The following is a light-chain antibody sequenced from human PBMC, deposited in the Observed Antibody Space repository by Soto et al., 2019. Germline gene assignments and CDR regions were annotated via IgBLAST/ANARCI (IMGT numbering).Light chain of an antibody. V-gene: IGLV2-14*01. CDR1: SRDVGAYNY. J-gene: IGLJ1*01. Sequence: SALTQPASVSGSPGQSITISCTGTSRDVGAYNYVSWYQQHPGKAPKLMVYDVTNRPSGVSDRFSGSKSGNTASLTISGLQAEDEADYFCSSHSNIAPYVFGTGTKLTVL. CDR3: SSHSNIAPYV. CDR2: DVT.